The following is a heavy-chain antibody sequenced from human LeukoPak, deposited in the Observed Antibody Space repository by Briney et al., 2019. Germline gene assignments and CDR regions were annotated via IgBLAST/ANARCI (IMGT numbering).Heavy chain of an antibody. Sequence: ASVKVSCKASGYTFTAYSMHWVRQAPGQGLEWMGIINPSGGSTSYAQKFQGRVTMTRDTSTSTVYMELSSLRSEDTAVYYCARVSSSGSYYVDWFDPWGQGTLVTVSS. D-gene: IGHD1-26*01. CDR2: INPSGGST. CDR1: GYTFTAYS. J-gene: IGHJ5*02. V-gene: IGHV1-46*01. CDR3: ARVSSSGSYYVDWFDP.